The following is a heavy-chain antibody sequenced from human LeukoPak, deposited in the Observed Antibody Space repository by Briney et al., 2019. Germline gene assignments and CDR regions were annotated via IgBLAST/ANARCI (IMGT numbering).Heavy chain of an antibody. CDR3: ARDQGTYYDFWSGYYTSLAPFDY. J-gene: IGHJ4*02. V-gene: IGHV4-38-2*02. D-gene: IGHD3-3*01. CDR2: IYYSGST. Sequence: SETLSLTCTVSGYSISSGYYWGWIRQPPGKGLEWIGSIYYSGSTYYNPSLKSRVTISVDTSKNQFSLKLSSVTAADTAVYYCARDQGTYYDFWSGYYTSLAPFDYWGQGTLVTVSS. CDR1: GYSISSGYY.